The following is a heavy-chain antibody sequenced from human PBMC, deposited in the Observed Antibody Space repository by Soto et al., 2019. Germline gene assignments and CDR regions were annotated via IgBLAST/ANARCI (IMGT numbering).Heavy chain of an antibody. CDR3: ARVTLAYSSSWGEPQSNRCAP. CDR1: GGSFSGYY. J-gene: IGHJ5*02. V-gene: IGHV4-34*01. D-gene: IGHD6-13*01. Sequence: SETLSLTCAVYGGSFSGYYWSGIRQPPGKGLEWIGEINHSGSTHYNPSLKSRVTISVDTSKNQFSLKLSSVTAADTAVYYCARVTLAYSSSWGEPQSNRCAPRGKRTTVTVSS. CDR2: INHSGST.